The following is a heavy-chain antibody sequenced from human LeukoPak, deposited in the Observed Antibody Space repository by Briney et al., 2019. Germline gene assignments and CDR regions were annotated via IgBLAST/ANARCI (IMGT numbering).Heavy chain of an antibody. V-gene: IGHV3-30-3*01. J-gene: IGHJ6*01. CDR1: GFTFSSYA. D-gene: IGHD1-14*01. CDR3: AREQPYYYYGMDV. Sequence: GGSLRLSCAASGFTFSSYAMHWVRQAPGKGLEWVAVISYDGSNKYYADSVKGRFTISRDNSKSTLYLQMNSLRAEDTAVYYCAREQPYYYYGMDVWGQGTTVTVSS. CDR2: ISYDGSNK.